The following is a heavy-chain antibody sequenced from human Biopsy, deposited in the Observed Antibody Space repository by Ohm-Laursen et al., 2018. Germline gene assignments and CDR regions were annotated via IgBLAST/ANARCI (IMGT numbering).Heavy chain of an antibody. V-gene: IGHV1-46*01. J-gene: IGHJ4*02. CDR3: AKNYDPLYYDTSGLFDY. CDR1: RYTFTEYY. D-gene: IGHD3-22*01. CDR2: INPRSGNT. Sequence: SSVKVSCKASRYTFTEYYINWVRQAPGQGLEWMGIINPRSGNTGYSQKFQVRVTMTTDTSTSTVYMELSSLSSEDTAVYYCAKNYDPLYYDTSGLFDYWGQGTLVTVSS.